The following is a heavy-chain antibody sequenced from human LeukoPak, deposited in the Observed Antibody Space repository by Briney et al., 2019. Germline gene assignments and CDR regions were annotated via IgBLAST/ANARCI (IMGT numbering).Heavy chain of an antibody. V-gene: IGHV3-53*01. CDR2: IYSDDTT. Sequence: GGSLRLSCAVSGFTVSGNYVSWIRQAPGKGLEWVSLIYSDDTTLYADSVKGRFTISRDISKNTLYLQMSSLRAEDTAVYYCARRAGGYSHPYDYWGQGVLVTVSS. J-gene: IGHJ4*02. D-gene: IGHD4-23*01. CDR1: GFTVSGNY. CDR3: ARRAGGYSHPYDY.